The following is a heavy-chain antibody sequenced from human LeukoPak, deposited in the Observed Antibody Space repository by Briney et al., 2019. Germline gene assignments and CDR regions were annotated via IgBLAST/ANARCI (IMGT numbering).Heavy chain of an antibody. Sequence: GESLKISCQGSGYTFTSYWIGWVRQVPAKGLEWMGIIYPGDSDTRYSPSFQGQVTISADKSISTAYLQWSSLKASDTAMYYCARHTAGYFDYWGQGTLVTVSS. V-gene: IGHV5-51*01. CDR3: ARHTAGYFDY. CDR1: GYTFTSYW. CDR2: IYPGDSDT. D-gene: IGHD6-13*01. J-gene: IGHJ4*02.